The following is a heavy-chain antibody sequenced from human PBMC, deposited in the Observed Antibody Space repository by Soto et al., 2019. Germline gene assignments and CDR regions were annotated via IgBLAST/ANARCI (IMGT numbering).Heavy chain of an antibody. J-gene: IGHJ4*02. Sequence: QVQLVQSGAEVKRPGSSVKVSCKASGDTFNFYSINWVRQAPGVGLEWVGRVNPILSMSNYAQRFQGRVMMTADKSTSTAYMELRSLRSEDTAIYYCASSYGSGYRAVDYWGQGALVTVSS. D-gene: IGHD3-10*01. CDR3: ASSYGSGYRAVDY. CDR1: GDTFNFYS. CDR2: VNPILSMS. V-gene: IGHV1-69*02.